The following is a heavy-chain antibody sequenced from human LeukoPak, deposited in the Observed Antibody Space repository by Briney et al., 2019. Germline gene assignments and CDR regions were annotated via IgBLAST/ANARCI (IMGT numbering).Heavy chain of an antibody. J-gene: IGHJ5*02. CDR2: IWYDGSIK. Sequence: GGSLRLSCAASGFTFSSYGMHWVRQAPGKGLEWVAVIWYDGSIKYYADSVKGQFTVSRDNSKNMSYLQMNSLRAEDTAAYYCARDLHSKWLDPWGQGTLVTVSS. V-gene: IGHV3-33*01. CDR3: ARDLHSKWLDP. CDR1: GFTFSSYG.